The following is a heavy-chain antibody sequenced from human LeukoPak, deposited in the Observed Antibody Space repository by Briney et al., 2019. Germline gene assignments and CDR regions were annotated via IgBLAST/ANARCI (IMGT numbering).Heavy chain of an antibody. CDR3: ARDPSHDYGDPAEYFQH. J-gene: IGHJ1*01. CDR1: GFTFSSYS. Sequence: PGGSLRLSCAAPGFTFSSYSMNWVRQAPGKGLEWVSSISSSSSYIYYADSVKGRFTISRDNAKNSLYLQMNSLRAEDTAVYYCARDPSHDYGDPAEYFQHWGQGTLVTVSS. V-gene: IGHV3-21*01. D-gene: IGHD4-17*01. CDR2: ISSSSSYI.